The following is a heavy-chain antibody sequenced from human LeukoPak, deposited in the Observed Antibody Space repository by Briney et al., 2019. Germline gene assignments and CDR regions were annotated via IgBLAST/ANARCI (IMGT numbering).Heavy chain of an antibody. CDR3: ARPPFVGQWYEAP. CDR2: IYPGGSDT. V-gene: IGHV5-51*01. Sequence: GESLQISCQGSGSSFTSYWIGWVRQLPGKGLEWMGIIYPGGSDTRYSPSFQGQVTISADKSISTAYLQWSSLKASDTAMYSCARPPFVGQWYEAPWGQGTLVTVSS. D-gene: IGHD2-15*01. CDR1: GSSFTSYW. J-gene: IGHJ5*02.